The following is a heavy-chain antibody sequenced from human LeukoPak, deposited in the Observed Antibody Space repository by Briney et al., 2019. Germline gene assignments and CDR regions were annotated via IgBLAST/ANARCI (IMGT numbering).Heavy chain of an antibody. Sequence: GGSLRLSCVASGFTFSSYWMSWVRQAPGKGLEWVANIKHDGSDKYFVESVKGRFTISRDNVKNSLFLQMNSLRAEDTAMYYCARRYSYGYFDCWGQGTLVTVSS. CDR2: IKHDGSDK. V-gene: IGHV3-7*01. D-gene: IGHD5-18*01. J-gene: IGHJ4*02. CDR1: GFTFSSYW. CDR3: ARRYSYGYFDC.